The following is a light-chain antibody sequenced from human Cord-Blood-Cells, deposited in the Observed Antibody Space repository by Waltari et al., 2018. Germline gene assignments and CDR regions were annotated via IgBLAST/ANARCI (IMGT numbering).Light chain of an antibody. J-gene: IGLJ1*01. CDR3: SSYTSSSTYV. CDR2: DGS. Sequence: QSALTQPASVSGSPGQSITISCTGTSSDVGGYNYVSWYQQHPGKAPKLMMYDGSNRPSGVSSRVSGSKAGNTASLTISGLQAEDEADYYCSSYTSSSTYVFGTGTKVTVL. CDR1: SSDVGGYNY. V-gene: IGLV2-14*01.